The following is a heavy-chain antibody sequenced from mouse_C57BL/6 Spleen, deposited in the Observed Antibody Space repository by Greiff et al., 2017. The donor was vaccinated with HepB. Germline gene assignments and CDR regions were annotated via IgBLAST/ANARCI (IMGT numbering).Heavy chain of an antibody. V-gene: IGHV1-22*01. CDR3: ARSLLLRSSWFAY. J-gene: IGHJ3*01. CDR1: GYTFTDYN. Sequence: VQLQQSGPELVKPGASVKMSCKASGYTFTDYNMHWVKQSHGKSLEWIGYINPNNGGTSYNQKFKGKATLTVNKSSSTAYMELRSLTSEDSAVYYCARSLLLRSSWFAYWGQGTLVTVSA. CDR2: INPNNGGT. D-gene: IGHD1-1*01.